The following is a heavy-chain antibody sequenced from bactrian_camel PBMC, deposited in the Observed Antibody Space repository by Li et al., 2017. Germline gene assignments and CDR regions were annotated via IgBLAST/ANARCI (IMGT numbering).Heavy chain of an antibody. D-gene: IGHD3*01. Sequence: HVQLVESGGGSVQAGDSLRLSCTHSGDNYNSCCMGWFRQAPGKEREGVAAIDCKRRTSYSDDVKGRFTISQDTDKNILYLQMNSLKPEDSAMYVCAADTGLGGDCYSGSFREDPYDGNYWGQGTQVTVS. CDR2: IDCKRRT. CDR3: AADTGLGGDCYSGSFREDPYDGNY. V-gene: IGHV3S57*01. J-gene: IGHJ4*01. CDR1: GDNYNSCC.